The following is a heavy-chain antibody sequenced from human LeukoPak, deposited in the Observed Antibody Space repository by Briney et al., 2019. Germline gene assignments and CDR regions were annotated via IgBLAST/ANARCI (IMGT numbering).Heavy chain of an antibody. D-gene: IGHD1-14*01. CDR1: GFTFSSYA. Sequence: GGSLRLSCAASGFTFSSYAMSWVRQAPGKGLEWVSAIGTAGDTYYPGSVKGRFTISRENAKNSLYLQMNSLRAEDTAVYYCARGRRAITDYWGQGTLVIVSS. CDR2: IGTAGDT. V-gene: IGHV3-13*01. CDR3: ARGRRAITDY. J-gene: IGHJ4*02.